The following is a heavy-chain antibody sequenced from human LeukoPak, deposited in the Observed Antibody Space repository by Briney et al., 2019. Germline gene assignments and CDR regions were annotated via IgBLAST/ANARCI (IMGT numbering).Heavy chain of an antibody. J-gene: IGHJ6*02. Sequence: PSETLSLTCAVYGGSFSGYYWSWIRQPPGKGLEWIGEINHSGSTNYNPSLESRVTISVDTSKNQFSLKLSSVTAADTAVYYCAASRPYYGMDVWGQGTTVTVSS. CDR3: AASRPYYGMDV. CDR1: GGSFSGYY. CDR2: INHSGST. V-gene: IGHV4-34*01.